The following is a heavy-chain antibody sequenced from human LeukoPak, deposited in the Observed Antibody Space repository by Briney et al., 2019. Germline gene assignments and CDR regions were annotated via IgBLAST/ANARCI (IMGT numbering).Heavy chain of an antibody. CDR2: IIPILGIA. V-gene: IGHV1-69*04. CDR1: GGTFSRYA. Sequence: SVKVSCKAPGGTFSRYAISWVRRAPGEGLECMGRIIPILGIANYAQKFQGRVTITADKSTSTAYMELSSLRSEDTAVYYCARDPPSSHSSSWYRVDYWGQGTLVTDSS. D-gene: IGHD6-13*01. CDR3: ARDPPSSHSSSWYRVDY. J-gene: IGHJ4*02.